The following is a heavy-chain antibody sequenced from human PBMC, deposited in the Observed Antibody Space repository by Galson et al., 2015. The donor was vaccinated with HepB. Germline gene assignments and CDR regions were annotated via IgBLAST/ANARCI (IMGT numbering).Heavy chain of an antibody. CDR3: ARLLGWEQWVGSDYYYYGLDV. D-gene: IGHD6-19*01. Sequence: QSGASVKKPGVSLWISCNGSGYNFTSYWINWVRQMPGKVLVWMGTIAPSASYTNYSPSSQGNVTISADKSLSPPYLQWSSLKASDAAMYYCARLLGWEQWVGSDYYYYGLDVWGQATPVTVSS. CDR2: IAPSASYT. J-gene: IGHJ6*02. CDR1: GYNFTSYW. V-gene: IGHV5-10-1*01.